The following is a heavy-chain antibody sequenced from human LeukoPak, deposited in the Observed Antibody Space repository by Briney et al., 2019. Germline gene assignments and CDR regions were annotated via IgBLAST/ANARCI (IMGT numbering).Heavy chain of an antibody. CDR2: IYYSGST. CDR3: ARGPPPYCSGGSCLEWWFDP. J-gene: IGHJ5*02. Sequence: PSETLSLTCTVSGGSISSYYWSWIRQPPGKGLEWIGYIYYSGSTNYNPSLKSRVTISVDTSKNQFSLKLSPVTAADTAVYYCARGPPPYCSGGSCLEWWFDPWGQGTLVTVSS. D-gene: IGHD2-15*01. V-gene: IGHV4-59*01. CDR1: GGSISSYY.